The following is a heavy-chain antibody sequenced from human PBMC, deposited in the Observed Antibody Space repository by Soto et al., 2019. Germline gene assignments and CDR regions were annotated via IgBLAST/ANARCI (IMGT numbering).Heavy chain of an antibody. CDR1: GFTFSSYA. J-gene: IGHJ4*02. CDR2: ISGSDDST. V-gene: IGHV3-23*01. D-gene: IGHD2-15*01. Sequence: GGSLRLSCAASGFTFSSYAMSWVRQAPGKGLEWVSVISGSDDSTYYADSVKGRFTISRDNSKNTLYLQMNSLRAEDTAVYYCAKDTTTVVAYFDYWGQGTLVTVSS. CDR3: AKDTTTVVAYFDY.